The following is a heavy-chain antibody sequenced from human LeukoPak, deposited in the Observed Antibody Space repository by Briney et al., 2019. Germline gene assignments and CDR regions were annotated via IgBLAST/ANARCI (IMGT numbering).Heavy chain of an antibody. CDR3: AREGAAAGDDAFDI. CDR2: MYSGGSK. J-gene: IGHJ3*02. V-gene: IGHV3-66*01. Sequence: GGSLRLSCAASGLTVSSKYMRCVRQAPGRGLEWVSVMYSGGSKYYADSVKGRFHISRDNSKNTLHLQMNSLSAEDTAVYYCAREGAAAGDDAFDIWGQGTMVTVSS. D-gene: IGHD6-13*01. CDR1: GLTVSSKY.